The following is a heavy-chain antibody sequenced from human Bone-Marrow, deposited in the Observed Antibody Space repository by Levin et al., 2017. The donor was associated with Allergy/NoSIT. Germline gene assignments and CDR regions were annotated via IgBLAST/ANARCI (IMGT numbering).Heavy chain of an antibody. V-gene: IGHV5-51*01. D-gene: IGHD6-19*01. J-gene: IGHJ4*02. Sequence: RAGGSLRLSCKGSGYSFSTSWIGWVRQMPGKGLEWMGIIYPADFDTRYSQTSQGQVTLSVDKSINTAYLQWSSPKASDTAMYYCAKLGGYGSGWYSFDDWGQGTLVTVSS. CDR3: AKLGGYGSGWYSFDD. CDR1: GYSFSTSW. CDR2: IYPADFDT.